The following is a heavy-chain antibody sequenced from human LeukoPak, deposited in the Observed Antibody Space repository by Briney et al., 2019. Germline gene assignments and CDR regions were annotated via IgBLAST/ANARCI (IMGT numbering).Heavy chain of an antibody. CDR3: ARAMNSWFLLDLDY. V-gene: IGHV1-2*02. D-gene: IGHD3-22*01. J-gene: IGHJ4*02. CDR1: GYTFTRYY. Sequence: ASVKVSCKASGYTFTRYYIHWVGQAPGQGREGMGWIDPNSGDTKYVQKFQGRVTITRATSISTAYMDLSILRSDDTAMYYCARAMNSWFLLDLDYWGQGTLVTVSS. CDR2: IDPNSGDT.